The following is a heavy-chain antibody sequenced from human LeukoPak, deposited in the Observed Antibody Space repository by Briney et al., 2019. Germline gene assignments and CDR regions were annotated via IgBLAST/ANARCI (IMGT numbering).Heavy chain of an antibody. CDR1: GYTFTSYD. D-gene: IGHD6-13*01. V-gene: IGHV1-8*01. Sequence: GASVKVSCKASGYTFTSYDINWVRQATGQGLEWMGWMNPNSGNTGYAQKFQGRVTMTRNTSISTAYMELSSLRSEDTAVYYCARWVRIYPQQLVDYGMDVWGQGTTVTVSS. CDR3: ARWVRIYPQQLVDYGMDV. CDR2: MNPNSGNT. J-gene: IGHJ6*02.